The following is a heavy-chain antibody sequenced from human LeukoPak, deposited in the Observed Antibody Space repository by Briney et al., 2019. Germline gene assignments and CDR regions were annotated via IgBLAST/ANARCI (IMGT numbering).Heavy chain of an antibody. CDR2: IKEDGSEK. D-gene: IGHD2-15*01. CDR3: ARDQRASPAAADY. J-gene: IGHJ4*02. V-gene: IGHV3-7*01. CDR1: GFTFSNSW. Sequence: GGALTLSCAASGFTFSNSWMTWVRQAPGKGLEWVANIKEDGSEKYYVDSVKGRFTISRDNAKNSLYLQMNSLRAEDTAVYYCARDQRASPAAADYWGQGTLVTVSS.